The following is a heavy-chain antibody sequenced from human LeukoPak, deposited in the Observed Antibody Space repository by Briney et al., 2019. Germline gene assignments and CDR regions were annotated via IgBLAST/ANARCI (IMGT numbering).Heavy chain of an antibody. CDR2: IYSGGST. D-gene: IGHD5-24*01. CDR1: GFTFSSYG. J-gene: IGHJ4*02. V-gene: IGHV3-66*01. Sequence: GGSLRLSCAASGFTFSSYGMSWVRQAPGKGLEWVSVIYSGGSTYYADSVKGRFTISRDNSKNTLYLQMNSLRAEDTAVYYCARDADGWFDYWGQGTLVTVSS. CDR3: ARDADGWFDY.